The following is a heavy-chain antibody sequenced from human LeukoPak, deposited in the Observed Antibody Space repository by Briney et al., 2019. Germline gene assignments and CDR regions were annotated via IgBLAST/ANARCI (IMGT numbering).Heavy chain of an antibody. D-gene: IGHD3-3*01. CDR1: GGSVGNTNYY. V-gene: IGHV4-39*07. CDR3: ARSIFSGSYAFDF. Sequence: SETLSLTCSVSGGSVGNTNYYWGWIRQPPGKGLEWLGSVDYSGYTYQSPSHNSRVTISVDTSKNQFSLRMTSVTAADTAAYYCARSIFSGSYAFDFWGHGTLVTVSS. J-gene: IGHJ4*01. CDR2: VDYSGYT.